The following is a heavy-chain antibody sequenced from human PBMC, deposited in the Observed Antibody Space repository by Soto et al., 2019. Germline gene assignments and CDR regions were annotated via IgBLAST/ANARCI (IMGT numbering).Heavy chain of an antibody. Sequence: QVQVVESGGGVVQPGRSLRLSCAASGFTFSSFGMHWVRQAPGKGLEWVSLIWYDGSKKSYGDSVKGRFTISRDNSRNTVYLQMNSLRADDTAVYCCARDASYYSLWSGYYPSRNGMDVWGQGTTVTVSS. CDR3: ARDASYYSLWSGYYPSRNGMDV. D-gene: IGHD3-3*01. CDR2: IWYDGSKK. V-gene: IGHV3-33*01. J-gene: IGHJ6*02. CDR1: GFTFSSFG.